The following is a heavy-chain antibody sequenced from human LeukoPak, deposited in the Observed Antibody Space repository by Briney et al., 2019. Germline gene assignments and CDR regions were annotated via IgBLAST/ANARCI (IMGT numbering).Heavy chain of an antibody. CDR2: IIPIFGTA. D-gene: IGHD6-13*01. J-gene: IGHJ3*02. CDR3: AKAEYSSPRGAFDI. Sequence: APVKVSCKASGGTFSSYAISWVRQAPGQGLEWMGGIIPIFGTANYAQKFQGRVTITRNTSISTAYMELSSLRSEDTAVYYCAKAEYSSPRGAFDIWGQGTMVTVSS. V-gene: IGHV1-69*05. CDR1: GGTFSSYA.